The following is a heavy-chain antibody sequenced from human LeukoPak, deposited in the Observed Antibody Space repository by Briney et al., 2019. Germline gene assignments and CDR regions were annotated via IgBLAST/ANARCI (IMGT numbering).Heavy chain of an antibody. CDR2: TYYRSKWYH. Sequence: PSQTLSLTCAISGDSVSSDSAAWTWIRQSPSRGLEWLGRTYYRSKWYHDYAVSVKSRITINPDTSKNQFSLQLNSVTPEDTAVYYCAGGQRSRTFDYWGQGTLVTVSS. CDR1: GDSVSSDSAA. CDR3: AGGQRSRTFDY. J-gene: IGHJ4*02. V-gene: IGHV6-1*01. D-gene: IGHD1-7*01.